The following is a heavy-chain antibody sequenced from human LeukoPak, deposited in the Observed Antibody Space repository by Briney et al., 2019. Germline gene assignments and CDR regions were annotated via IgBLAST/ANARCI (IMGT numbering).Heavy chain of an antibody. CDR2: IYYSGST. Sequence: PSETLSLTCTVSGGSISSYYWSWIRQPPGKGLEWIGYIYYSGSTNSNPSLKSRVTISVDTPKNQFSLKLSSVTAADTAVYYCARLSFGELLPRDYWGQGTLVTVSS. D-gene: IGHD3-10*01. CDR1: GGSISSYY. V-gene: IGHV4-59*08. J-gene: IGHJ4*02. CDR3: ARLSFGELLPRDY.